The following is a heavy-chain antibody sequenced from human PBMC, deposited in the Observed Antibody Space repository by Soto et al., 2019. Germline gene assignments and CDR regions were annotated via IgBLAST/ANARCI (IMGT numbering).Heavy chain of an antibody. V-gene: IGHV3-13*01. CDR1: GFTFSSYD. D-gene: IGHD2-2*01. J-gene: IGHJ6*02. CDR2: IGTAGDT. CDR3: ARSECSSTSCPRGYYYYGMDV. Sequence: PGGSLRLSCAASGFTFSSYDMHWVRQATGKGLEWVSAIGTAGDTYYPGSVKGRFTISRENAKNSLYLQMNSLRAEDTAVYYCARSECSSTSCPRGYYYYGMDVWGQGTTVT.